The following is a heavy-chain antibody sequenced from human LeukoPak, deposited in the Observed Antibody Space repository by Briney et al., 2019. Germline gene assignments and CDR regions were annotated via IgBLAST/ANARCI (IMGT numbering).Heavy chain of an antibody. CDR1: GFPFSDCA. CDR2: ISGSGDST. J-gene: IGHJ4*02. Sequence: GGSLRLSCAASGFPFSDCAMSWVRQAPGKGLEWVSGISGSGDSTYYADSVKGRFTISRDNSKNTLYLQMNSLRDDDTAVYYCTKAQHIVTVTTRMGLAYWGQGTLVTVSS. D-gene: IGHD2-21*02. CDR3: TKAQHIVTVTTRMGLAY. V-gene: IGHV3-23*01.